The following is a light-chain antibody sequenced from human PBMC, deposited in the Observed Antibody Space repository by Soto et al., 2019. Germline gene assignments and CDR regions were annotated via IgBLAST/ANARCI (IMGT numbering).Light chain of an antibody. CDR1: QSVSSY. J-gene: IGKJ1*01. V-gene: IGKV3-11*01. CDR3: QQRSNWLPET. Sequence: EIVLTQSPATLSLSPGERATLSCRASQSVSSYLAWYQQKPGQAPRLLIYDASNRATGIPARFSGSGSGTDFTLTISSLEPEDFAVYYCQQRSNWLPETFGQGTKVEIK. CDR2: DAS.